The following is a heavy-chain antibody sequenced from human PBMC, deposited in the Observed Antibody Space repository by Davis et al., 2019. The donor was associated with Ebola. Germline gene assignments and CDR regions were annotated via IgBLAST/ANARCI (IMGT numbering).Heavy chain of an antibody. V-gene: IGHV3-7*01. J-gene: IGHJ2*01. CDR3: ARDEAIAVAGSPNWYFDL. CDR2: IKQDGSEK. D-gene: IGHD6-19*01. CDR1: GFTFSDYT. Sequence: PGGSLRLSCAASGFTFSDYTMSWVRQAPGKGLEWMANIKQDGSEKYYVDSVKGRFTISRDNAKSSLYLQMNSLRAEDTAVYYCARDEAIAVAGSPNWYFDLWGRGTLVPVSS.